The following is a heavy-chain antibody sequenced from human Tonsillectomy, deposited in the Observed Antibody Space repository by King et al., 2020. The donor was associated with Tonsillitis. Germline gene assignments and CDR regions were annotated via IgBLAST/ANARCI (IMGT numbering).Heavy chain of an antibody. CDR2: LSYDGSNK. Sequence: PLVASGGGVVQPGRSLRLSCAASGFTFSNYGINWVRQAPGTLLEWVAVLSYDGSNKHYSDSVTGRFTISRDNSKTTLYLQMNSRRADDTAVYYCAKLGYCSTTSCYDFDYWGQGTLVTVSS. D-gene: IGHD2-2*01. CDR3: AKLGYCSTTSCYDFDY. J-gene: IGHJ4*02. CDR1: GFTFSNYG. V-gene: IGHV3-30*18.